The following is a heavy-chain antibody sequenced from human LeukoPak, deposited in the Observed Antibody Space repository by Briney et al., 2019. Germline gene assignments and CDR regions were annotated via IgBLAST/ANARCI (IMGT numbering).Heavy chain of an antibody. J-gene: IGHJ4*02. CDR1: GFPFSGSA. Sequence: PGGSLRLSCAASGFPFSGSAMHCVRQASGKGVECVGRLRSKANRYATAYAASVKGRFTISRDDSKNTAYLRMNSLKTEDTAVYYCTRHLDFWSGYYSKASFDYWGQGTLVTVSS. D-gene: IGHD3-3*01. CDR2: LRSKANRYAT. V-gene: IGHV3-73*01. CDR3: TRHLDFWSGYYSKASFDY.